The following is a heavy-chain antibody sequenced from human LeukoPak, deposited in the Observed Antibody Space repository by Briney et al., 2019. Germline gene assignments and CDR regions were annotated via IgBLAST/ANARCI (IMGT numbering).Heavy chain of an antibody. CDR2: LYSGSST. CDR1: GFSVSTNY. Sequence: GGSLRLSCAASGFSVSTNYMNWVRQAPGKGLEWVSILYSGSSTYYSDSVEGRFIVSRDSSKNTLSLQMNDLRAEDTAVYYCARVGDHFHWYLDLWGRGTLVTVSS. D-gene: IGHD3-3*02. V-gene: IGHV3-53*01. J-gene: IGHJ2*01. CDR3: ARVGDHFHWYLDL.